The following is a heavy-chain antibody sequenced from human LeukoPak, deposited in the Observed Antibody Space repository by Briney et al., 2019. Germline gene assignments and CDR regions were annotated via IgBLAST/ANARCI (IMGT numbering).Heavy chain of an antibody. CDR3: AHTPGDYSDFDY. CDR2: IYWNDDK. Sequence: SGPTLVNPTQTLTLTCTFSGFSLSTSGVGVGWIRQPPGKALEWLALIYWNDDKCYSPSLKSRLTITQDTSKNQVVLTMTNMDPVDTATYFCAHTPGDYSDFDYWGQGTLVTVSS. J-gene: IGHJ4*02. CDR1: GFSLSTSGVG. D-gene: IGHD2-15*01. V-gene: IGHV2-5*01.